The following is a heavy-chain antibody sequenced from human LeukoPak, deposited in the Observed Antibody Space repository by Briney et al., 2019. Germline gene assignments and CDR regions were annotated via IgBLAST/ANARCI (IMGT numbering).Heavy chain of an antibody. CDR3: ASGEIAARLLSS. CDR2: INHSGST. V-gene: IGHV4-34*01. D-gene: IGHD6-6*01. CDR1: GGSFSGYY. Sequence: SETLSLTCAVYGGSFSGYYWSWIRQPPGKGLEWIGEINHSGSTNYNPSLKSRVTISVDTSKNQFSLKLSSVTAADTAVYYCASGEIAARLLSSWGQGTLVTVSS. J-gene: IGHJ4*02.